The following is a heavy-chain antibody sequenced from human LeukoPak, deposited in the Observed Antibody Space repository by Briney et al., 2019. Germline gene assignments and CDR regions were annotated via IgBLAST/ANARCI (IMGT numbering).Heavy chain of an antibody. Sequence: GGSLRLSCAASGFIFSKYWMHWVRHVPGKGPVWVSRIQSDGSTARYADSVQGRFTISRDNAKNTLYLQMNSLKAEDTAVYYCTRDQSTISTATYALDVWGQGTAVIVAS. J-gene: IGHJ6*02. CDR1: GFIFSKYW. V-gene: IGHV3-74*01. CDR2: IQSDGSTA. D-gene: IGHD2-15*01. CDR3: TRDQSTISTATYALDV.